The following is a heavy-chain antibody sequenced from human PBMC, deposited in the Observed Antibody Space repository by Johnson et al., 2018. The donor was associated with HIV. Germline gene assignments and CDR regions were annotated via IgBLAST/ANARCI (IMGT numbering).Heavy chain of an antibody. CDR3: ATRDPTYRPGAFDL. D-gene: IGHD1-14*01. J-gene: IGHJ3*01. V-gene: IGHV3-11*04. CDR2: ISSSGSTI. Sequence: QVQLVESGGGVVQPGGSLRLSCAASGFTFDDYGMSWVRQAPGKGLEWVSYISSSGSTIYYADSVKGRFIISRDNAKNSLYLQMNSLRAEDTAVYYCATRDPTYRPGAFDLWGQGTMVTVSS. CDR1: GFTFDDYG.